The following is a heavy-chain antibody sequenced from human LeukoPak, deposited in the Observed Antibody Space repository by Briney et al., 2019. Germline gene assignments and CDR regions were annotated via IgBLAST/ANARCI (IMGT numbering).Heavy chain of an antibody. CDR3: ARGGYSYGYLGSDY. CDR1: GGSFSGYY. CDR2: ISHSGST. Sequence: PSETLSLTCAVYGGSFSGYYWSWIRQPPGKGLEWIGEISHSGSTNYNPSLKSRVTISVDTSKNQFSLKLSSVTAADTAVYYCARGGYSYGYLGSDYWGQGTLVTVSS. V-gene: IGHV4-34*01. J-gene: IGHJ4*02. D-gene: IGHD5-18*01.